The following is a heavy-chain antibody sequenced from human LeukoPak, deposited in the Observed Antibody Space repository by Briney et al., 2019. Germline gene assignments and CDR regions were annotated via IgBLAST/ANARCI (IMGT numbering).Heavy chain of an antibody. CDR1: GASISAFH. Sequence: PSETLSLTCTVSGASISAFHWTWFRQPAGKGLEWIGSIYYSGSTYYNPSLKSRVTISVDTSKNQFSLKLSSVTAADTAVYYCATHRVLTPFDPWGQGTLVTVSS. D-gene: IGHD4/OR15-4a*01. J-gene: IGHJ5*02. CDR3: ATHRVLTPFDP. CDR2: IYYSGST. V-gene: IGHV4-59*05.